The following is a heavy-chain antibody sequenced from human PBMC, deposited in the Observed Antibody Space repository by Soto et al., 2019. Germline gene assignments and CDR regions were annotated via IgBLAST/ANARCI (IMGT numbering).Heavy chain of an antibody. Sequence: SLRLSCVGSGFTFSTYSINWVRQAPGKGLEWVSTISSRSDIYYADSVKGRFTISRDNAKNSVSLQMNSLRAEDTAVYYCAREYTAWPLAYGLDVWGQGATVTVSS. J-gene: IGHJ6*02. V-gene: IGHV3-21*01. D-gene: IGHD2-2*02. CDR1: GFTFSTYS. CDR3: AREYTAWPLAYGLDV. CDR2: ISSRSDI.